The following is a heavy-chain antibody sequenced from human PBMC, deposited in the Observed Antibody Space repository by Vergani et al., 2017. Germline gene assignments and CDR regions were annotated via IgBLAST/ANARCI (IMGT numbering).Heavy chain of an antibody. D-gene: IGHD3-3*01. CDR3: ARERNAYYDFWSGYYTQYYFDY. CDR2: INWNGGST. J-gene: IGHJ4*02. V-gene: IGHV3-20*04. Sequence: EVKLVESGGGVVRPGGSLRLSCAASGFTFDDYGMSWVRQAPGKGLEWGSGINWNGGSTGYAESVKGRFTISRDNAKNSLYLQMNSLRAEDTALYYCARERNAYYDFWSGYYTQYYFDYWGQGTLVTVSS. CDR1: GFTFDDYG.